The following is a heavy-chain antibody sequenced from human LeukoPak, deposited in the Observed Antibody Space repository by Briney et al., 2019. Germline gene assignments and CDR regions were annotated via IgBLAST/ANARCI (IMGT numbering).Heavy chain of an antibody. CDR1: GYSSSTGYY. D-gene: IGHD2-15*01. CDR2: IYHSGSN. Sequence: SENLSLTCPVSGYSSSTGYYWGWIRQPPGKGLEWIGSIYHSGSNYYNPSLKSRVTMSVDTSENQFSLNLTSVTAADTAVYYCARGLGYCSGGNCYSADPSFHYWGQGTLVTVSS. V-gene: IGHV4-38-2*01. CDR3: ARGLGYCSGGNCYSADPSFHY. J-gene: IGHJ4*02.